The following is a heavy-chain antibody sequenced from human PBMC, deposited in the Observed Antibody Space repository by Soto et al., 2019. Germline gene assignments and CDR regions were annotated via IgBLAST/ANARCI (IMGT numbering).Heavy chain of an antibody. Sequence: SETLSLTCTVSGGSISSGDYYWSWIRQPPGKGLEWIGYIYYSGSTYYNPSLKSRVTISVDTSKNKFSLKLSSVTAADTAVYYCARDASWAVDYWGQGTLVTVSS. J-gene: IGHJ4*02. CDR3: ARDASWAVDY. CDR1: GGSISSGDYY. CDR2: IYYSGST. V-gene: IGHV4-30-4*01. D-gene: IGHD3-16*01.